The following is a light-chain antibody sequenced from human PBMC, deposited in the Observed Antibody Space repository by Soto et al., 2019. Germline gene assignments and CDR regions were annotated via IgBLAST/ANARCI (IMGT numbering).Light chain of an antibody. CDR3: QQYGSKPLT. J-gene: IGKJ4*01. CDR1: QRVSSNY. V-gene: IGKV3-20*01. CDR2: GAS. Sequence: EIVLTQSPGTLSLSPGERATLSCRASQRVSSNYLAWYQQKPGQAPRLLIYGASSRATGIPDRFSGSGSGTDFTLTITRLEPEDVAVYYCQQYGSKPLTFGGGTKVDIK.